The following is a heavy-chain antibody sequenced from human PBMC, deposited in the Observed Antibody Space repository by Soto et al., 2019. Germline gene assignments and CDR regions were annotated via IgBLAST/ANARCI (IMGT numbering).Heavy chain of an antibody. V-gene: IGHV4-39*01. Sequence: QLQLQESGPGLVKPSETLSLTCTVSGGSISSSSYYWGWIRQPPGKGLEWIGSIYYSGSTYYNPSLQSRVTISVDTSKNQFSLKLSSVTAADTAVYDCARPLPLASDAFDIWGQGTMVTVSS. CDR1: GGSISSSSYY. CDR2: IYYSGST. CDR3: ARPLPLASDAFDI. J-gene: IGHJ3*02.